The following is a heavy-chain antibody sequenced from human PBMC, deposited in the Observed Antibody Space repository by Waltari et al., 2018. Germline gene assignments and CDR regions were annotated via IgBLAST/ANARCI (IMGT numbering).Heavy chain of an antibody. Sequence: QVQLQESGPGLVKPSETLSLTCAVSGYSISSGSYWGWIRQPPGKGLEWIGSIYHSGSTYYNPSLKSRVTISVDTSKNQFSLKLSSVTAADTAVYYCARELAIAAAGYYFDYWGQGTLVTVSS. CDR3: ARELAIAAAGYYFDY. CDR2: IYHSGST. D-gene: IGHD6-13*01. CDR1: GYSISSGSY. J-gene: IGHJ4*02. V-gene: IGHV4-38-2*02.